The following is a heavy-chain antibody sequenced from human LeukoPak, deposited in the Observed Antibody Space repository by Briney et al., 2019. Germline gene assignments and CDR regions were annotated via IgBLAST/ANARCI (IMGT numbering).Heavy chain of an antibody. V-gene: IGHV3-30*18. CDR3: AKLAVAIPVDY. CDR2: ISYDGSNK. Sequence: GRTLRLTCAASGFSFSSNGMHWVCQAPGKGLERVAVISYDGSNKNYADSVEGRFTISRDNYKHTLYLQMNSVRAEHTAVYYCAKLAVAIPVDYWGQGTLVSASS. CDR1: GFSFSSNG. D-gene: IGHD6-19*01. J-gene: IGHJ4*02.